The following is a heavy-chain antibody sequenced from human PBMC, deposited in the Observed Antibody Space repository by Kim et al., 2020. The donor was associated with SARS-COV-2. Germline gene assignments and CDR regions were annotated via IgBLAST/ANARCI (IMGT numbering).Heavy chain of an antibody. D-gene: IGHD5-12*01. Sequence: SETLSLTCAVYGGSFSGYYWSWIRQPPGKGLEWIGEINHSGSTNYNPSLKSRVTISVDTSKNQFSLKLSSVTAADTAVYYCARALVATNQSGPFDPWGQGTLVTVSS. CDR1: GGSFSGYY. V-gene: IGHV4-34*01. J-gene: IGHJ5*02. CDR3: ARALVATNQSGPFDP. CDR2: INHSGST.